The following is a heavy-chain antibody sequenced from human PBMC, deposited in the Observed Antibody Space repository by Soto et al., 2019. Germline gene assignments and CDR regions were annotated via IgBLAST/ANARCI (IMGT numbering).Heavy chain of an antibody. Sequence: VASVKVSCKASGYTFTSYGISWVRQAPGQGLEWMGWISAYNGNTNYAQKLQGRVTMTTDTSTSTAYMELRSLRSDDTAVYYCARGGYYYDSSGRYWYFDLWGRGTLVTVSS. CDR3: ARGGYYYDSSGRYWYFDL. CDR2: ISAYNGNT. CDR1: GYTFTSYG. J-gene: IGHJ2*01. V-gene: IGHV1-18*01. D-gene: IGHD3-22*01.